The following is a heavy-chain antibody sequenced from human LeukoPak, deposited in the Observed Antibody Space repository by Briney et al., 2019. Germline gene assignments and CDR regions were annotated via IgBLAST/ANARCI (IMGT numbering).Heavy chain of an antibody. CDR1: GFTFSSYS. Sequence: PGGSLRLSCAASGFTFSSYSMNWVRQAPGKGLEWVSSISSSSNYIYYADSVKGRFTTSRDNAKNSLYLQMNSLRAEDTAVYYCARSSSWRYYFDYWGQGTLVTVSS. CDR2: ISSSSNYI. D-gene: IGHD6-13*01. J-gene: IGHJ4*02. V-gene: IGHV3-21*01. CDR3: ARSSSWRYYFDY.